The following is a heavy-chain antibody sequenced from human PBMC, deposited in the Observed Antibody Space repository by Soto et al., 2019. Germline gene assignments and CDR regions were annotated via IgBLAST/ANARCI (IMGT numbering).Heavy chain of an antibody. V-gene: IGHV4-28*01. D-gene: IGHD2-15*01. CDR3: ASTPPLKNGQLDY. CDR2: MYFTGNT. Sequence: SVTLSLTCALPGYASRTCNCCVWTRHPPGKGVEWSGYMYFTGNTYFNVSLKKLVSMPIDTASELFSLHLGSVTAADTAVYYCASTPPLKNGQLDYWAQGILDTFSS. CDR1: GYASRTCNC. J-gene: IGHJ4*02.